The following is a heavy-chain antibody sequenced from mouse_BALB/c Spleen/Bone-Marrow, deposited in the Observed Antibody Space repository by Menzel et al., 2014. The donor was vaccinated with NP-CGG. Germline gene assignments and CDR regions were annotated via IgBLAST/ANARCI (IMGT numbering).Heavy chain of an antibody. CDR1: GYTFTSYY. CDR2: INPSNGGT. D-gene: IGHD2-10*01. CDR3: TRRSLLSDYYSMNY. J-gene: IGHJ4*01. V-gene: IGHV1S81*02. Sequence: QVQLQQPGAELVKPGASVKLSCKASGYTFTSYYLYWVKPRPGQGLEWIGEINPSNGGTNFNERFKSKASLTVDKSSSTAYMQLNSLTSEDSAVYYCTRRSLLSDYYSMNYWGQGTSVTVSS.